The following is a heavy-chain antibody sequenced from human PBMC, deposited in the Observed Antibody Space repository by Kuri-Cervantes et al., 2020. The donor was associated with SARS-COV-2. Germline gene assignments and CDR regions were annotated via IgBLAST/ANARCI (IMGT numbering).Heavy chain of an antibody. Sequence: GSLRLSCPVSGGSISDHYWSWIRQSPGKGLEWIGSIYDRGTTNYNPALKSGVTVSVDKSKNHFSLRLSSVTAADTAVYYCARDLNGQLWSTGLGYWGQGTLVTVSS. J-gene: IGHJ4*02. CDR2: IYDRGTT. V-gene: IGHV4-59*11. D-gene: IGHD5-18*01. CDR1: GGSISDHY. CDR3: ARDLNGQLWSTGLGY.